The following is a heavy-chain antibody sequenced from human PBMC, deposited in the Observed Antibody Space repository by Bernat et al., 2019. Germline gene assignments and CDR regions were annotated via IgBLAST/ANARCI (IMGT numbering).Heavy chain of an antibody. V-gene: IGHV3-53*01. Sequence: EVQLVESGGCLIQPGGSLRLPCAASGFTVSSNYMSWVRQAPGKGLEWVSVIYSGGNTYYADPVKGPFTISRDNSKNTLYLQMNSLRAEGPAVYYCARGKRNYDYWGQGTLVTVSS. CDR1: GFTVSSNY. J-gene: IGHJ4*02. CDR3: ARGKRNYDY. CDR2: IYSGGNT. D-gene: IGHD1-14*01.